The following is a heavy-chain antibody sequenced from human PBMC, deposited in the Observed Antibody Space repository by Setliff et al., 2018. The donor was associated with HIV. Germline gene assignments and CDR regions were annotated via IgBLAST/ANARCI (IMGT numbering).Heavy chain of an antibody. V-gene: IGHV3-11*06. J-gene: IGHJ6*02. CDR1: GFTLSDYY. CDR2: ISSSSSYI. CDR3: ASDQLLWFGELGGMDV. D-gene: IGHD3-10*01. Sequence: PGGSLRLSCAASGFTLSDYYMSWIRQAPGKGLEWVSSISSSSSYIYYADSVKGRFTISRDNAKNSLYLQMNSLRAEDTAVNYCASDQLLWFGELGGMDVWGQGTTVTVSS.